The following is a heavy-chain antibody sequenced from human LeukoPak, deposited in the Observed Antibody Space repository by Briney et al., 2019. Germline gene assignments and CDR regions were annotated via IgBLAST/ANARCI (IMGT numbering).Heavy chain of an antibody. Sequence: GSLRLSCAASGFTSSSYAMSWVRQAPGKGLEWVSAISGSGGSTYYADSVKGRFTISRDNSKNTLYLQMNSLRAEDTAVYYCAKTGYDSSGYFYYYGMDVWGQGTTVTVSS. CDR2: ISGSGGST. V-gene: IGHV3-23*01. CDR1: GFTSSSYA. D-gene: IGHD3-22*01. J-gene: IGHJ6*02. CDR3: AKTGYDSSGYFYYYGMDV.